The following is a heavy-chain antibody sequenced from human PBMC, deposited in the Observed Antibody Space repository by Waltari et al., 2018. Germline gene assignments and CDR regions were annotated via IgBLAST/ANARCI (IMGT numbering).Heavy chain of an antibody. CDR1: GGSISSGGYY. V-gene: IGHV4-31*03. J-gene: IGHJ3*02. Sequence: QVQLQESGPGLVKPSQTLSLTCTVSGGSISSGGYYWSWIRQHPGKGLEWIGYIYYSGSTYYNPSRKSRVTISVDTSKNQFSLKLSSVTAADTAVYYCARDCGGDCNDAFDIWGQGTMVTVSS. CDR2: IYYSGST. D-gene: IGHD2-21*01. CDR3: ARDCGGDCNDAFDI.